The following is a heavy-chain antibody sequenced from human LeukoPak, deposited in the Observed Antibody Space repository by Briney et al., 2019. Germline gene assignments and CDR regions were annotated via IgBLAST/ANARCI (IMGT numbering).Heavy chain of an antibody. Sequence: PGGSLRLSCVASGFTFSSYWMSWVRQAPGKGLEWVANIKQDGSEKYYVDSVKGRVTISRDNAKNSLYLQMNSLRAEDTAVYYCAKDRGIISDYWGQGTLVTVSS. CDR1: GFTFSSYW. D-gene: IGHD3-10*01. V-gene: IGHV3-7*03. CDR3: AKDRGIISDY. J-gene: IGHJ4*02. CDR2: IKQDGSEK.